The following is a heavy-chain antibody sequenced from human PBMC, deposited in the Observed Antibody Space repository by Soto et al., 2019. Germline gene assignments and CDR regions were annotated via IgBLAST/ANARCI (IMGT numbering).Heavy chain of an antibody. D-gene: IGHD6-13*01. CDR2: IYYSGST. CDR1: GGSISSYY. J-gene: IGHJ5*02. Sequence: SETLSLTCTVSGGSISSYYWSWIRQPPGKGLEWIGYIYYSGSTNYNPSLTSRVTISVDTSKNQFSLKLSSVTAADTAVYYCARDRWSSRWYGTDKPLSQGFDPWGQGTLVTVSS. V-gene: IGHV4-59*01. CDR3: ARDRWSSRWYGTDKPLSQGFDP.